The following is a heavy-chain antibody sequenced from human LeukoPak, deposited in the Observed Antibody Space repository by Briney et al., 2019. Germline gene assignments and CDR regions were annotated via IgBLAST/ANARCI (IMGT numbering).Heavy chain of an antibody. J-gene: IGHJ4*02. Sequence: AGGSLRLSCAASGFTFSSYGMHWVRQAPGKGLEWVSDITSSGSTTYYADSVKGRFTISRDNAKNSLYLQMNSLRDEDTAVYYCARARGSMVRNDYWGQGTLVTVSS. CDR3: ARARGSMVRNDY. D-gene: IGHD3-10*01. CDR1: GFTFSSYG. CDR2: ITSSGSTT. V-gene: IGHV3-48*02.